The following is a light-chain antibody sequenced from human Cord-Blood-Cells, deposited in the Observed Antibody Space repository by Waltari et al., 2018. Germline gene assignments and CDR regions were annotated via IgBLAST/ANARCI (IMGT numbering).Light chain of an antibody. CDR2: RNN. Sequence: QAGLTQPHSVSKGLRQTATLTCTGNSNIVRNQGAAWLQQHQGHPPKLLSYRNNNQPSGISERFYASRSGNTASLTITGLQPEDEADYYCSALDSSLSARVFGGGTKLTVL. CDR1: SNIVRNQG. V-gene: IGLV10-54*02. CDR3: SALDSSLSARV. J-gene: IGLJ3*02.